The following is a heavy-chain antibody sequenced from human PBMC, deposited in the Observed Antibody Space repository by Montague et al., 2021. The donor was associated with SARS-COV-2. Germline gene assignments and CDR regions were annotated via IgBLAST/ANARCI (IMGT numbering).Heavy chain of an antibody. J-gene: IGHJ6*02. Sequence: SETLSLTCDVYGGSFSSYWSWIRQPPGRGLEWVGQISHGGGTNYNPSPRSRVTISVDTSKNQLSLQLSSVTAADTAVYYCSSHCGGGRCYFGMDVWGQGTTVTVSS. D-gene: IGHD2-15*01. V-gene: IGHV4-34*01. CDR1: GGSFSSY. CDR2: ISHGGGT. CDR3: SSHCGGGRCYFGMDV.